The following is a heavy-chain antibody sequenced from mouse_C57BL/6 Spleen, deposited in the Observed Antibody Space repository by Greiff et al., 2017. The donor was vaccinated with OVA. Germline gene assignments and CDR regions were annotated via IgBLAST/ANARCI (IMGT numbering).Heavy chain of an antibody. CDR3: ARDSSGYVRYFDY. CDR1: GYTFTSYW. Sequence: QVQLKQPGAELVRPGSSVKLSCKASGYTFTSYWMHWVKQRPIQGLEWIGNIDPSDSETHYNQKFKDKATLTVDKSSSTAYMQLSSLTSEDSAVYYCARDSSGYVRYFDYWGQGTTLTVSS. D-gene: IGHD3-2*02. CDR2: IDPSDSET. J-gene: IGHJ2*01. V-gene: IGHV1-52*01.